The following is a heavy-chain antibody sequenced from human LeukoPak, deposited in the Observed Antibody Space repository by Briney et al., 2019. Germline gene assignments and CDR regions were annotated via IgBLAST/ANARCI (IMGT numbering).Heavy chain of an antibody. J-gene: IGHJ4*02. CDR2: INHSGST. CDR1: GGSFSGYY. Sequence: SETLSLTCAVYGGSFSGYYWSWIRQPPGKGLEWIGEINHSGSTNYNPSLKSRVTISVDTSKNQFSLKLSSVTAADTAVYYCARISHSGSYYWGQGTLVTVSS. D-gene: IGHD1-26*01. V-gene: IGHV4-34*01. CDR3: ARISHSGSYY.